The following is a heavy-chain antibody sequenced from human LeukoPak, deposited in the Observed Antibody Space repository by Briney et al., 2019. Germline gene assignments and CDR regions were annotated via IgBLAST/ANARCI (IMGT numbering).Heavy chain of an antibody. Sequence: GGSLRLSCAASGFTFSSYSMNWVRQAPGKGLEWVSSISSSSSYIYYADSVKGRFTISRDNAKNSLYLQMNSLRAEDTAVYYCAREREEWLVPDPYYGMDVRGQGTTVTVSS. J-gene: IGHJ6*02. CDR3: AREREEWLVPDPYYGMDV. CDR1: GFTFSSYS. V-gene: IGHV3-21*01. CDR2: ISSSSSYI. D-gene: IGHD6-19*01.